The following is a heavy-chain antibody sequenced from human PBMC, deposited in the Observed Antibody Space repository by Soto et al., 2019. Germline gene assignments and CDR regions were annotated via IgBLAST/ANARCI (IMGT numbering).Heavy chain of an antibody. Sequence: LSLTCTVSGGSVSSGSYYWSWIRQPPGKGLEWIGYIYYSGSTNYNPSLKSRVTISVDTSKNQFSLKLSSVTAADTAVYYCARDGAKGGYWGQGTLVTVSS. V-gene: IGHV4-61*01. CDR2: IYYSGST. CDR3: ARDGAKGGY. D-gene: IGHD1-26*01. CDR1: GGSVSSGSYY. J-gene: IGHJ4*02.